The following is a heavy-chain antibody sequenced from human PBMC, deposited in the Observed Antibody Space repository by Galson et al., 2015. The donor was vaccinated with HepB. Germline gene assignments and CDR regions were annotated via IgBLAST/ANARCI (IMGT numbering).Heavy chain of an antibody. CDR3: ARDRHIVVVTAIPPERYGMDV. V-gene: IGHV3-30*04. Sequence: SLRLSCAASGFTFSSYAMHWVRQAPGKGLEWVAVISYDGSNKYYADSVKGRFTISRDNSKNTLYLQMNSLRAEDTAVYYCARDRHIVVVTAIPPERYGMDVWGQGTTVTVSS. J-gene: IGHJ6*02. CDR1: GFTFSSYA. D-gene: IGHD2-21*02. CDR2: ISYDGSNK.